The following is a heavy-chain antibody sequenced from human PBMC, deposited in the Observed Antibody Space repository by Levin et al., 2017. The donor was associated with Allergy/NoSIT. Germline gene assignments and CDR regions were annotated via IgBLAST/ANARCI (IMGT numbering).Heavy chain of an antibody. D-gene: IGHD3-10*01. Sequence: KISCQASGGTFSSYTISWVRQAPGQGLEWMGRIIPILGIANYAQKFQGRVTITADKSTSTAYMELSSLRSEDTAVYYCARGAYYYGSGSYYNRPWFDPWGQGTLVTVSS. CDR1: GGTFSSYT. V-gene: IGHV1-69*02. J-gene: IGHJ5*02. CDR3: ARGAYYYGSGSYYNRPWFDP. CDR2: IIPILGIA.